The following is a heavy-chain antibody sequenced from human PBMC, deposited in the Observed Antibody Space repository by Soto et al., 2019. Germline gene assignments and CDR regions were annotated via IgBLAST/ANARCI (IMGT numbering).Heavy chain of an antibody. J-gene: IGHJ5*02. CDR3: ARASIHGSSWYFWFDP. CDR2: IIPMFGTT. Sequence: QVQLVQSGSEVKMPGSSVKVSCKTSGGTFSRHAINCVRQAPGQGLEWMGGIIPMFGTTNYAPKFKGRVTISADESTRRAYMELSSLRSEDAAVYYCARASIHGSSWYFWFDPWGQGTLVTVSS. D-gene: IGHD6-13*01. CDR1: GGTFSRHA. V-gene: IGHV1-69*01.